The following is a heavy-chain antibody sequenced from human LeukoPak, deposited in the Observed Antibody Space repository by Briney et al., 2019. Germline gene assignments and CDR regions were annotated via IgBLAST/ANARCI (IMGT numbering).Heavy chain of an antibody. V-gene: IGHV1-2*06. CDR3: ARNYYGSGSYYPGY. Sequence: SVKVSCKASGYTFTGYYMHWARQAPGQGLEWMGRINPNSGGTNYAQKFQGRVTMTRDTSISTAYMELSRLRSDDTAVYYCARNYYGSGSYYPGYWGQGTLVTVSS. J-gene: IGHJ4*02. CDR1: GYTFTGYY. D-gene: IGHD3-10*01. CDR2: INPNSGGT.